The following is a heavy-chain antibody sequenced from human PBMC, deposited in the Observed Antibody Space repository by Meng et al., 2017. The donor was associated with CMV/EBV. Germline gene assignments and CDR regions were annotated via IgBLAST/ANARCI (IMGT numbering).Heavy chain of an antibody. V-gene: IGHV3-23*01. CDR3: ARDGQRTTLTPFDY. Sequence: GESLKISCGISGFTFSSYAMSWVRQAPGKGLEWVSAISGSGGSTNYADSVKGRFTISRDNSKNTLYLQMNSLRAEDTAVYYCARDGQRTTLTPFDYWGQGTLVTVSS. D-gene: IGHD4-17*01. CDR1: GFTFSSYA. J-gene: IGHJ4*02. CDR2: ISGSGGST.